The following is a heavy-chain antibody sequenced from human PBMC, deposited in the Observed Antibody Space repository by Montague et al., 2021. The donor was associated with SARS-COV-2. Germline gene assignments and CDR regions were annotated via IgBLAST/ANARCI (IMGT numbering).Heavy chain of an antibody. Sequence: SETLSLTCTVSGDSTSCPNCYWGWTRQPPGKGLDWIGTIYNSGTTYYNPSLKSRLTISTDTSKNQFSLKLSSVTAADTAVYYCARHRNYGDHSLDNWFHPWGQGTLVTVSS. CDR3: ARHRNYGDHSLDNWFHP. J-gene: IGHJ5*02. V-gene: IGHV4-39*01. CDR1: GDSTSCPNCY. CDR2: IYNSGTT. D-gene: IGHD4-17*01.